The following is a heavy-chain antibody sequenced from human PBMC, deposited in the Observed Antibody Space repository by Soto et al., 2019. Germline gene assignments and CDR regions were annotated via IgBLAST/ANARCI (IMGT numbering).Heavy chain of an antibody. J-gene: IGHJ4*02. CDR2: INHSGST. Sequence: PSETLSLTCAVYGGSFSGYYWSWIRQPPGKGLEWIGEINHSGSTNYNPSLKSRVTISVDTSKNQFSLKLSSVTAADTAVYYCARWSALDSSGYYYDHWGQGTLVTVSS. V-gene: IGHV4-34*01. CDR1: GGSFSGYY. CDR3: ARWSALDSSGYYYDH. D-gene: IGHD3-22*01.